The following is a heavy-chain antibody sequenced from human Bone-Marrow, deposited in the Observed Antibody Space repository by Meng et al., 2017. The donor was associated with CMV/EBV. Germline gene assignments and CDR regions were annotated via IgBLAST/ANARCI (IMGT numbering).Heavy chain of an antibody. CDR3: SRTPRSYSQAMDV. D-gene: IGHD2-15*01. CDR1: EFTFSSLW. J-gene: IGHJ6*02. V-gene: IGHV3-7*01. CDR2: INQDESQK. Sequence: GESLKISCAASEFTFSSLWMTWVRQAPGKGLEWVANINQDESQKNYVDSVKGRFTISRDNAKSSLFLQLNSLRAEDTAVYYCSRTPRSYSQAMDVWGQGTTVTVSS.